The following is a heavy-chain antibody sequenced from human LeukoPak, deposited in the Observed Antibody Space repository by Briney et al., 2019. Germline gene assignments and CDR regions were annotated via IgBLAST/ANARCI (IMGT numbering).Heavy chain of an antibody. CDR2: VNSDGRFT. V-gene: IGHV3-74*03. Sequence: QPGGSLTLSCAASGFFFSDYGMHWVRRAPGKGLVWVSRVNSDGRFTKYADSVKGRFTISRDNAKNTLYLQMNSLRAEDTAMYYCVRSDWFDNWGQGTLVTVSS. CDR3: VRSDWFDN. D-gene: IGHD3-3*01. CDR1: GFFFSDYG. J-gene: IGHJ5*02.